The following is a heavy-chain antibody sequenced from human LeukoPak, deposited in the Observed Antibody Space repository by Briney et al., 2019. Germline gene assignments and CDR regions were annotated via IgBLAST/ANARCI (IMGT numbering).Heavy chain of an antibody. D-gene: IGHD3-9*01. J-gene: IGHJ3*02. CDR2: IYYSGST. V-gene: IGHV4-59*01. Sequence: SETLSLTCTASGGSISSYYWSWIRQPPGKGLEWIGYIYYSGSTNYNPSLKSRVTISVDTSKNQFSLKLSSVTAADTAVYYCARTLRYPGDAFDIWGQGTMVTVSS. CDR3: ARTLRYPGDAFDI. CDR1: GGSISSYY.